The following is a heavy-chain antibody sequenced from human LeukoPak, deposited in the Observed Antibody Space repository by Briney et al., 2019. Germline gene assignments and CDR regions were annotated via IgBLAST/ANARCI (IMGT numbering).Heavy chain of an antibody. J-gene: IGHJ4*02. CDR1: GFTFSSYA. CDR2: ISGSGGST. Sequence: PGGSLRLSCAASGFTFSSYAMSWVRQAPGKGLEWVSAISGSGGSTYHADSVKGRFTISRDNSKNTLYLQMDSLRAEDTAVYYCAKEGYDFWSGYLEFGYFDYWGQGTLVTVSS. V-gene: IGHV3-23*01. D-gene: IGHD3-3*01. CDR3: AKEGYDFWSGYLEFGYFDY.